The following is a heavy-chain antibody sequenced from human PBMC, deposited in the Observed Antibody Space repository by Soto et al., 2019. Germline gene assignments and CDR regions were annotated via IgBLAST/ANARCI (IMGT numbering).Heavy chain of an antibody. D-gene: IGHD6-13*01. Sequence: TSETLSLTCTVSGGSINTDNYYWTWIRQHPGKGLEWNGSISYAGSTYFTPSLMSRLTMSVDTSNHQFSLMLTSVTAADTAVYYCVRDRGISSRWYLGYFDYWGQGTLVTVSS. CDR1: GGSINTDNYY. CDR3: VRDRGISSRWYLGYFDY. V-gene: IGHV4-31*03. CDR2: ISYAGST. J-gene: IGHJ4*02.